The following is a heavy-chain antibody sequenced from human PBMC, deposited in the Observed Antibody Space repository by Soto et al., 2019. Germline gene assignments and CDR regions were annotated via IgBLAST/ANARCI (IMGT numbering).Heavy chain of an antibody. CDR3: ARNMDYYYGRGSGNGHGV. CDR2: INPKFGDT. D-gene: IGHD3-10*02. J-gene: IGHJ6*02. V-gene: IGHV1-2*02. CDR1: GYTFTAYH. Sequence: QVQLVQSGAEVKEPGDSVRVSCEASGYTFTAYHIHWVRQAPGQGLEWMGWINPKFGDTTYAQDFQGRVSMTRDISISSVYMELSSLTSDDTAIYYCARNMDYYYGRGSGNGHGVRGQGTTVTVFS.